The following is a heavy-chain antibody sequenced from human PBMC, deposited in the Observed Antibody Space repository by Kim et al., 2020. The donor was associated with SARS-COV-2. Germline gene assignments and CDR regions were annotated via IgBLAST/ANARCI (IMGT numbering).Heavy chain of an antibody. Sequence: GGSLRLSCAASGFTFSSYAMHWVRQAPGKGLEWVAVISYDGSNKYYADSVKGRFTISRDNSKNTLYLQMNSLRAEDTAVYYCARDLMAYCGGDCYGAPFDYWGQGTLVTVSS. V-gene: IGHV3-30-3*01. D-gene: IGHD2-21*01. CDR3: ARDLMAYCGGDCYGAPFDY. J-gene: IGHJ4*02. CDR1: GFTFSSYA. CDR2: ISYDGSNK.